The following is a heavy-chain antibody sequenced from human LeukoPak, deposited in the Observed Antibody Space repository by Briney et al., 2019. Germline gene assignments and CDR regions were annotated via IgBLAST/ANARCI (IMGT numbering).Heavy chain of an antibody. CDR2: MNPNSGNT. J-gene: IGHJ6*02. CDR1: GYTFTSYD. D-gene: IGHD2-2*01. CDR3: AREGAVKGPPSSTTRGYYYYGMDV. Sequence: GASVKVSCKASGYTFTSYDINWVRQATGQGLEWMGWMNPNSGNTGYAQKFQGRVTMTRDTSISTAYMELSRLRSDDTAVYYCAREGAVKGPPSSTTRGYYYYGMDVWGQGTTVTVSS. V-gene: IGHV1-8*01.